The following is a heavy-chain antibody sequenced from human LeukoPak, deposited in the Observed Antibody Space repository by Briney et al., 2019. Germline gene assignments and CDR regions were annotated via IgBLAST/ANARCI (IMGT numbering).Heavy chain of an antibody. CDR2: IKPDGSEK. V-gene: IGHV3-7*01. Sequence: GGSLRLSCAASGFTFSTYWMTWVRQAPGKGLEWVANIKPDGSEKYYVDSVKGRFTISRDNAKNSLYLQMNSLTAEDTAVYYCARDQWLDYWGQGTLVTVSS. CDR3: ARDQWLDY. D-gene: IGHD6-19*01. CDR1: GFTFSTYW. J-gene: IGHJ4*02.